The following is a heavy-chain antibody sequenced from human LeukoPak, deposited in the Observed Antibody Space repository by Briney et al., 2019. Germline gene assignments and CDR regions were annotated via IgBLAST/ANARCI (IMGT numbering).Heavy chain of an antibody. Sequence: ASVKVSCRVSGYTLTKLPIHWVRQAPGRGLEWMGSFDPEDGEAIYARRFRGRVTMTEDTSTDTAYMELSSLKSVDTAVYYCATSNYLGSGSVYYFEYWGQGTLVTVSS. CDR3: ATSNYLGSGSVYYFEY. CDR1: GYTLTKLP. CDR2: FDPEDGEA. V-gene: IGHV1-24*01. J-gene: IGHJ4*02. D-gene: IGHD3-10*01.